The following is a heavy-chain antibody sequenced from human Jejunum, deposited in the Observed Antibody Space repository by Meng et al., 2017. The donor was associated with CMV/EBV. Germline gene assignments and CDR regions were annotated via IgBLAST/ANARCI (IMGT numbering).Heavy chain of an antibody. D-gene: IGHD1-26*01. CDR2: ISGDGSST. CDR3: AKKYSGSFDY. Sequence: CVVSGFTFSSYWMHWVRQAPGKGLVWVSRISGDGSSTYYADSVKGRFTISRDNAENTLFLQMNSLRAEDTAVYYCAKKYSGSFDYWGQGTLVTVSS. CDR1: GFTFSSYW. V-gene: IGHV3-74*01. J-gene: IGHJ4*02.